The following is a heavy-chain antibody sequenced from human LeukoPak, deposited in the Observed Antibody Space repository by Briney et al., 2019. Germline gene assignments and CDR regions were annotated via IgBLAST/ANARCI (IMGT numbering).Heavy chain of an antibody. CDR2: INGNGGST. CDR1: GFTFDNYG. CDR3: ARHDFWSGFKGGDY. Sequence: PGGSLRLSCAASGFTFDNYGMSWVRQVPGKGLEWVSSINGNGGSTAYADSVKGRFTISRDNAKNSLYLQMNSLRAEGTAFYYCARHDFWSGFKGGDYWGQGTLVTVSS. D-gene: IGHD3-3*01. J-gene: IGHJ4*02. V-gene: IGHV3-20*04.